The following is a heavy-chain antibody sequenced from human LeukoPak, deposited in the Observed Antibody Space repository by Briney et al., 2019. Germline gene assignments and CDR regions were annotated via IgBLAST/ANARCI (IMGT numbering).Heavy chain of an antibody. CDR1: GFTFSSYA. D-gene: IGHD3-22*01. Sequence: GGSLRLSCAASGFTFSSYAMSWVRQTPGKGLEWVSAISGSGSTYYADSVKGRFTISRDNSKNTLYLQMNSLRAEDTAVYYCAKAITMIVLPTAPDYWGQGTLVTVSS. CDR3: AKAITMIVLPTAPDY. J-gene: IGHJ4*02. V-gene: IGHV3-23*01. CDR2: ISGSGST.